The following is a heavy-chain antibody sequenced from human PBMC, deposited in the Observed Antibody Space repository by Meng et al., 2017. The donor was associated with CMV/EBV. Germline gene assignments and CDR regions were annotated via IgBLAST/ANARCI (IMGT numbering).Heavy chain of an antibody. CDR3: VRDHNWGPDY. Sequence: QVQLVQPGADVKSPGASVKVSCQTSGYRFSDHYMHWVRQAPGQGLEWMGWIYPNSGGTHYAQKFQDRVTMTRDTSISTVYMELSRLTSDDTAVYYCVRDHNWGPDYWGQGTLVTVSS. CDR1: GYRFSDHY. V-gene: IGHV1-2*02. D-gene: IGHD1-1*01. J-gene: IGHJ4*02. CDR2: IYPNSGGT.